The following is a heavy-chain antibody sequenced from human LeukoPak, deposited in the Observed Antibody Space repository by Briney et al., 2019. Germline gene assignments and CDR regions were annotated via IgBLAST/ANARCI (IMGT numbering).Heavy chain of an antibody. J-gene: IGHJ5*02. D-gene: IGHD6-19*01. Sequence: PGGSLRLSCAASGFTFNSFAFTWVRQALGRGLEWVSAINVRGDGTYYAESVRGRFTISRDNSKNTLYLQMNSLRAEDTALYYCAKDYRYGSAWGPGTLVVVSS. V-gene: IGHV3-23*01. CDR3: AKDYRYGSA. CDR2: INVRGDGT. CDR1: GFTFNSFA.